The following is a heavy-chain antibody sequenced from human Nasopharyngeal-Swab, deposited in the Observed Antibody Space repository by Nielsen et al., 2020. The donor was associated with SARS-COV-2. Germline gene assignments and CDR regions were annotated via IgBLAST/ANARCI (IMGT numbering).Heavy chain of an antibody. D-gene: IGHD2-2*01. CDR1: GFTFSSYG. CDR3: ARAIYCSSTSCCGFDY. Sequence: GESLKISCAASGFTFSSYGMHWVRQAPGKGLEWVAVIWYDGSNKYYADSVKGRFTISRDNSKNTLYLQMNSLRAEGTAVYYCARAIYCSSTSCCGFDYWGQGTLVTVSS. V-gene: IGHV3-33*01. J-gene: IGHJ4*02. CDR2: IWYDGSNK.